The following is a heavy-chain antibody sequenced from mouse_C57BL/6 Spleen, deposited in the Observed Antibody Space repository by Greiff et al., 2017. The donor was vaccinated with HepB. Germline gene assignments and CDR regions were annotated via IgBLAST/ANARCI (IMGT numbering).Heavy chain of an antibody. CDR3: AREGGLRRDAMDY. J-gene: IGHJ4*01. CDR2: INPGSGGT. D-gene: IGHD2-12*01. V-gene: IGHV1-54*01. Sequence: VQLKESGAELVRPGTSVKVSCKASGYAFTNYLIEWVKQRPGQGLEWIGVINPGSGGTNYNEKFKGKATLTADKSSSTAYMQLSSLTSEDSAVYFCAREGGLRRDAMDYWGQGTSVTVSS. CDR1: GYAFTNYL.